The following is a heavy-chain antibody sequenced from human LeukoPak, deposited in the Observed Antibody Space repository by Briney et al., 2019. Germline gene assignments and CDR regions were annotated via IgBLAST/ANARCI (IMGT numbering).Heavy chain of an antibody. D-gene: IGHD3-22*01. Sequence: QSGRSLRLSCAASGFTFDDYAMPWVRQAPGKGLEWVSGISWNSGSIGYADSVKGRFTISRDNAKNSLYLQMNSLRAEDTALYYCAKDFEADSSGYYSCFDYWGQGTLVTVSS. V-gene: IGHV3-9*01. CDR1: GFTFDDYA. CDR2: ISWNSGSI. CDR3: AKDFEADSSGYYSCFDY. J-gene: IGHJ4*02.